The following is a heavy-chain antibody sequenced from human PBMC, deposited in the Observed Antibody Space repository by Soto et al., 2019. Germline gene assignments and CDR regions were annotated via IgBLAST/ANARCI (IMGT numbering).Heavy chain of an antibody. Sequence: SETLSLTCTVSGGSIISYCWSWIRQPPGKGLEWIGYIYYSGSTNYNPSLKSRVTISVDTSKNQFSLKLSSVTAADTAVYYCARVGYYDFWSGFNWFDPWGQGTLLTVSS. V-gene: IGHV4-59*01. D-gene: IGHD3-3*01. CDR1: GGSIISYC. J-gene: IGHJ5*02. CDR2: IYYSGST. CDR3: ARVGYYDFWSGFNWFDP.